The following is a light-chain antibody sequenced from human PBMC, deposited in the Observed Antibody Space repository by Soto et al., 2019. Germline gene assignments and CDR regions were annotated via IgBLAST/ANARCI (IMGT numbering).Light chain of an antibody. CDR1: QTIGTW. J-gene: IGKJ2*01. V-gene: IGKV1-5*01. CDR2: HAS. CDR3: HLYKSYLFS. Sequence: DIQMTQSPSTLSATVGDRVTITCRASQTIGTWLAWYQHKPGKAPQFLLDHASSLETGVPSRFSGSGSGTEVTRTISILQPEDCATYYGHLYKSYLFSVGQGTKLEI.